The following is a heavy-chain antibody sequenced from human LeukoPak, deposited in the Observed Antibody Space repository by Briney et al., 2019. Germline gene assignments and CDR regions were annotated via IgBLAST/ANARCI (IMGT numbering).Heavy chain of an antibody. CDR1: GYTFTGYY. CDR3: ASGGRLSSSWYPYYFDY. D-gene: IGHD6-13*01. CDR2: INPNSGGT. J-gene: IGHJ4*02. V-gene: IGHV1-2*02. Sequence: GASVKVSCKASGYTFTGYYMHWVRQAPGQGLEWMGWINPNSGGTNYAQKFQGRVTMTRDTSISTAYMELSRLRSDDTAVYYCASGGRLSSSWYPYYFDYWGQGTLVTVSS.